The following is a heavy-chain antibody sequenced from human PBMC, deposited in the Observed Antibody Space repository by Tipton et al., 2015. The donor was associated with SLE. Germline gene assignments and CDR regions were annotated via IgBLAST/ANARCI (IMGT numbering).Heavy chain of an antibody. CDR1: GGSFSGYY. V-gene: IGHV4-34*01. D-gene: IGHD3-3*01. Sequence: TLSLTCAVYGGSFSGYYWSWIRQPPGKGLEWIGEINHSGSTNYNPSLKSRVTISVDTSKNQFSLKLSSVTAADTAVYYCACRPFNYDFWSGYYTGGALDIWGQGTMVTVSS. CDR2: INHSGST. CDR3: ACRPFNYDFWSGYYTGGALDI. J-gene: IGHJ3*02.